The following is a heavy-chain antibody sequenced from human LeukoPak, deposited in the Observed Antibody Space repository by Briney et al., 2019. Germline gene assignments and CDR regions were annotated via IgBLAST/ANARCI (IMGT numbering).Heavy chain of an antibody. Sequence: TSETLSLTCRVSGVSISSGSNYWGWIRQPPGKTLEWIGSIYSSGSTYYNSSLKSRVIILIDTAKNHFSLNLSSVTAADTAVYYCARSDGYGLVGIWGQGTMVTVSS. CDR2: IYSSGST. J-gene: IGHJ3*02. CDR3: ARSDGYGLVGI. CDR1: GVSISSGSNY. V-gene: IGHV4-39*07. D-gene: IGHD3-10*01.